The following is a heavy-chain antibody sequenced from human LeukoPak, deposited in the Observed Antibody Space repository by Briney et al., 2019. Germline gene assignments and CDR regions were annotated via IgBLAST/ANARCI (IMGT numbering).Heavy chain of an antibody. D-gene: IGHD3-22*01. CDR2: IYYSGTT. CDR1: GGSISSHY. J-gene: IGHJ4*02. V-gene: IGHV4-59*11. CDR3: AREVLTHYYDSSGYFDY. Sequence: PSETLSLTCTVSGGSISSHYWSWIRQPPGKGLEWVGYIYYSGTTNYNPSLKSRVTISVDTSKNQFSLKLSSVTAADTAVYYCAREVLTHYYDSSGYFDYWGQGTLVTVSS.